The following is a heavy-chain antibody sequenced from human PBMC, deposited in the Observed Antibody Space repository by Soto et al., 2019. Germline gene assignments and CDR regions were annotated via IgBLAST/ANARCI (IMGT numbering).Heavy chain of an antibody. CDR1: GFPFGENA. CDR3: AKEDTSSGSLDY. Sequence: GGSLRLSCAASGFPFGENAMSWVRQAPGKGLEWVSGISDSGATTYYADSVRGRFTISRDNSKNTLYLQMKSLRAEDSASYYCAKEDTSSGSLDYWGQGALVTAPQ. D-gene: IGHD6-19*01. J-gene: IGHJ4*02. CDR2: ISDSGATT. V-gene: IGHV3-23*01.